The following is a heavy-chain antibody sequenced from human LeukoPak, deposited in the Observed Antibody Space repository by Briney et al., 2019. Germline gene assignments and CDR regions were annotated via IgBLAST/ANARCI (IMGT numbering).Heavy chain of an antibody. CDR2: ISRSSSTI. CDR3: ARVIGWDEPFDL. D-gene: IGHD1-26*01. Sequence: SGGSLRLSCAASGFTFSMYNMNWVRQAPGKGLEWVSYISRSSSTIYYADSVKGRFTISRDNAKNSLYLQMNSLRAEDTAVYYCARVIGWDEPFDLWGHGTLVTVSS. CDR1: GFTFSMYN. J-gene: IGHJ3*01. V-gene: IGHV3-48*01.